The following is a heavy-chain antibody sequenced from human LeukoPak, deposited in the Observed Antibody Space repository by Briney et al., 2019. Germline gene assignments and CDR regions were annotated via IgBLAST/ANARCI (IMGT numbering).Heavy chain of an antibody. CDR3: ARDPVLGAPDYLDY. J-gene: IGHJ4*02. CDR1: GFPFTDYV. D-gene: IGHD1-26*01. Sequence: GGSLRLSCTVSGFPFTDYVIHWVRQAPGKGLEWVAVTSADESIKIYNDSVRGRFTISRDNSRNIQYLQMNSVRVEDTAVYYCARDPVLGAPDYLDYWGRGTLVTVSS. V-gene: IGHV3-30-3*01. CDR2: TSADESIK.